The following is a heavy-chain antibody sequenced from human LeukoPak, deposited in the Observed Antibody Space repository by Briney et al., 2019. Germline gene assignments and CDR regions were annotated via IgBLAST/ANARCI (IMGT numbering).Heavy chain of an antibody. D-gene: IGHD3-22*01. CDR2: IYTSGST. J-gene: IGHJ4*02. V-gene: IGHV4-4*07. Sequence: KASETLSLTCTVSGGSISSYYWSWIRQPAGKGLEWIGRIYTSGSTNYNPSLKSRVTMSVDTSKNQFSLKLSSVTAADTAVYYCARHYYYDSSGSYYFDYWGQGTPVTVSS. CDR3: ARHYYYDSSGSYYFDY. CDR1: GGSISSYY.